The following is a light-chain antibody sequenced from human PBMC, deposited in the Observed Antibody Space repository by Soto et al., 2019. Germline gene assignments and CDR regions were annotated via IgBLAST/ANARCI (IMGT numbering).Light chain of an antibody. CDR2: GNS. CDR3: QSYDSSLSGYV. V-gene: IGLV1-40*01. J-gene: IGLJ1*01. Sequence: QSVLTQPPSVSGAPGQRVTISCTGSSSNIGAGYDPHWYQQLPGTAPKLLIYGNSNRPSGVPDRFSGSKSGTSASLAITGLQAEDEADYYCQSYDSSLSGYVFGTGTKLTVL. CDR1: SSNIGAGYD.